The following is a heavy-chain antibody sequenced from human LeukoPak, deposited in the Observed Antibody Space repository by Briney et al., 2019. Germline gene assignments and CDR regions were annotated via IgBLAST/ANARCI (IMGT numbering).Heavy chain of an antibody. V-gene: IGHV3-33*01. D-gene: IGHD6-13*01. J-gene: IGHJ4*02. CDR3: ARASSSWYNYFDY. CDR1: GFTFSSYG. CDR2: IWYDGSNK. Sequence: PGRSLRLSCAASGFTFSSYGMHWVRQAPGKGLEWVAVIWYDGSNKYYADSVKGRFTISRDNSKNTLYLQMNSLRAEDTAVYYCARASSSWYNYFDYWGQGTLVTVPS.